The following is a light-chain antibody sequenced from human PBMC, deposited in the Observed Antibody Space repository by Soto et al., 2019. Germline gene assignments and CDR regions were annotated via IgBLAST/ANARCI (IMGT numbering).Light chain of an antibody. CDR1: QSVSSSY. J-gene: IGKJ1*01. V-gene: IGKV3-20*01. CDR3: QQYGSSPRT. Sequence: EIVLTQSPGTLSLSPGERATLSCSASQSVSSSYLAWYQQKPGQAPRLLIYGASSRATGIPDRFSGSGSGTDLTLTISRLEPEDFAVYYCQQYGSSPRTFGQGTKVDIK. CDR2: GAS.